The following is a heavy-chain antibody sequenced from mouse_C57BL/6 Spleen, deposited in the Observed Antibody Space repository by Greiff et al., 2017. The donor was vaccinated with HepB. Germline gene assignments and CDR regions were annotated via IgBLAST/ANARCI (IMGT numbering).Heavy chain of an antibody. J-gene: IGHJ4*01. CDR1: GYTFTSYW. CDR3: ARSDYYVSSSYAMDY. CDR2: IDPSDSET. V-gene: IGHV1-52*01. Sequence: QVQLQQPGAELVRPGSSVKLSCKASGYTFTSYWMHWVKQRPIQGLEWIGNIDPSDSETHYNQKFKDKATLTVDKSSSTAYMQLSSLTSEDSAVYYCARSDYYVSSSYAMDYWGQGTSVTVSS. D-gene: IGHD1-1*01.